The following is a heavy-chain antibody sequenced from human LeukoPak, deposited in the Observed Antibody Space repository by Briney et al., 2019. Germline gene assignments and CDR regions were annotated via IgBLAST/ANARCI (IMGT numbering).Heavy chain of an antibody. CDR2: ISGSGGSI. CDR1: GFTFSSCA. J-gene: IGHJ4*02. D-gene: IGHD3-10*01. CDR3: AKDSLMVRGERPYYFDY. Sequence: PGGSLRLSCAASGFTFSSCAMSWVRQAPGKGLEWVSAISGSGGSIYYADSVKGRFTISRDNSKNTLYLQMNSLRAEDTAVYYCAKDSLMVRGERPYYFDYWGQGTLVTVSS. V-gene: IGHV3-23*01.